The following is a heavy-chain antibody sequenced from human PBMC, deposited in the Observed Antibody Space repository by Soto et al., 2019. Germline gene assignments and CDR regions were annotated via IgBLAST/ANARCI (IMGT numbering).Heavy chain of an antibody. Sequence: GSGPTLVNPTQTLTLTCTFSGFSLSTSGVGVGWIRQPPGKALEWLALIYWDDDKRYSPSLKSRLTITKDTSKNQVVLTMTNMDPVDTATYYCAHSRDPYGDYSNYIDYWGQGTLVTVSS. CDR2: IYWDDDK. V-gene: IGHV2-5*02. CDR1: GFSLSTSGVG. D-gene: IGHD4-17*01. CDR3: AHSRDPYGDYSNYIDY. J-gene: IGHJ4*02.